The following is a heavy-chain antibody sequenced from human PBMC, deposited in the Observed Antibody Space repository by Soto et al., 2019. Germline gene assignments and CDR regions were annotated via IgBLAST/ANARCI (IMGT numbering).Heavy chain of an antibody. CDR2: MNEDANTK. D-gene: IGHD1-20*01. CDR3: AAYNTSRHAAFDI. Sequence: GGSLRLSCEVSGFSFRTYWMSWVRQAPGKGLEWLANMNEDANTKYYVDSVKGRFTILGDSAEKSLFLKMASLRAEDTAVYFCAAYNTSRHAAFDIWGRGTLVTVSS. CDR1: GFSFRTYW. V-gene: IGHV3-7*01. J-gene: IGHJ3*02.